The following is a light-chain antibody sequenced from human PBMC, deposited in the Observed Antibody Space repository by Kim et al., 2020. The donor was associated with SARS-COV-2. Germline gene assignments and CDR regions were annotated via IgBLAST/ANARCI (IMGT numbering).Light chain of an antibody. V-gene: IGLV1-40*01. J-gene: IGLJ1*01. Sequence: GVTISWTGSSSNIGAGYDVHWYQQLPGTAPKPLLYGNSNRPSGVPDRFSGSKSGTSASLAITGLQAEDETDYYCQSYDSSLSGYVFGTGTKVTVL. CDR2: GNS. CDR3: QSYDSSLSGYV. CDR1: SSNIGAGYD.